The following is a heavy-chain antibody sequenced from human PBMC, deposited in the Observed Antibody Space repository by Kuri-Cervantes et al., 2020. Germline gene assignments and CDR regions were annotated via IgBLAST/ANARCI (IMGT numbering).Heavy chain of an antibody. J-gene: IGHJ4*02. CDR3: AKDRGRWQTVYYFDY. CDR2: ISNDGNNK. Sequence: GESLKISCAASGFSFSSYAMYWVRQAPGKGLEWVAVISNDGNNKYYADSVKGRFTISRDNSKNTLYLQMNSLRAEDTAVHYCAKDRGRWQTVYYFDYWGQGTLVTVSS. CDR1: GFSFSSYA. D-gene: IGHD4-17*01. V-gene: IGHV3-30-3*01.